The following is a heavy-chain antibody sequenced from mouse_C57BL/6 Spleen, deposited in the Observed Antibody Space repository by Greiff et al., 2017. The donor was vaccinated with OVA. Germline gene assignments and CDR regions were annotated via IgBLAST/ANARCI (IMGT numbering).Heavy chain of an antibody. D-gene: IGHD1-1*01. CDR2: IAPSDSYT. V-gene: IGHV1-50*01. CDR3: AREGDYGRFAY. J-gene: IGHJ3*01. CDR1: GYTFTSYW. Sequence: VQLQQPGAELVKPGASVKLSCKASGYTFTSYWMPWVKQRPGQGLEWIGEIAPSDSYTNYNQKFKGTATLTVDTSSSTAYMQLSSLTSEDAAVYYCAREGDYGRFAYWGQGTLVTVSA.